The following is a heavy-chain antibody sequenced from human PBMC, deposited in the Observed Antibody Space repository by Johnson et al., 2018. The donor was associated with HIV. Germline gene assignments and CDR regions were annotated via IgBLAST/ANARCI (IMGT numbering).Heavy chain of an antibody. Sequence: VQLVESGGGLVQPGGSLRLSCAASGFTFSSYAMSWVRQAPGKGLGRVANIKQDGSDKYSVDSVKGRFTISRDNAKNSLLLQMNSLRAEDTAVYFCARDGSSWITGKFDAFDIWGQGTMVTVSS. CDR1: GFTFSSYA. V-gene: IGHV3-7*01. CDR3: ARDGSSWITGKFDAFDI. J-gene: IGHJ3*02. CDR2: IKQDGSDK. D-gene: IGHD6-13*01.